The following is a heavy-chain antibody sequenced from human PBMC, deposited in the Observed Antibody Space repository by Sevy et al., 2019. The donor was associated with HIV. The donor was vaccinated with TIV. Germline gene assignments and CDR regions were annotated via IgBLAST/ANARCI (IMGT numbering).Heavy chain of an antibody. CDR3: ARDRTYYYDSSGYRDAFDI. V-gene: IGHV1-18*01. CDR2: ISAYNGNT. Sequence: ASVKVSCKASGYTFTSYGISWVRQAPGQGLEWMGWISAYNGNTNYAQKLQGRVTMTTDTSTGTAYMELRSLRSDDTAVYYCARDRTYYYDSSGYRDAFDIWGQGTMVTVSS. D-gene: IGHD3-22*01. J-gene: IGHJ3*02. CDR1: GYTFTSYG.